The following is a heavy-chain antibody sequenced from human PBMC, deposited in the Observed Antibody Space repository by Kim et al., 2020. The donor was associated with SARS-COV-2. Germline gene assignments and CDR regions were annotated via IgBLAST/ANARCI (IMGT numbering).Heavy chain of an antibody. CDR3: AKIPHPEQWLVANIDY. CDR2: ICGDGSGT. CDR1: GFHFGAYS. V-gene: IGHV3-23*01. D-gene: IGHD6-19*01. Sequence: GGSLRLSCAVSGFHFGAYSMNWVRQAPGRGLDWVAVICGDGSGTHYADSVKGRFTVSRDNSKNLLFLQMNSLRAEDTAVYYCAKIPHPEQWLVANIDYWGQGTLVTVSS. J-gene: IGHJ4*02.